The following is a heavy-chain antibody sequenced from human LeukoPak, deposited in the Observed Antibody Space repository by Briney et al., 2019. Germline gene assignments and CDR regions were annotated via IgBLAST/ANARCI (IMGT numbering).Heavy chain of an antibody. CDR3: AKGAYDFEIGYFDS. D-gene: IGHD5-12*01. Sequence: GGSLRLSCAASAFTFSSYDMHWVRQATGKGLEWISVIGTAGDTYNASSVKGGFTISRENAKNSVYLQMNSLRAEDTAIYYCAKGAYDFEIGYFDSWGQGTLVTVSS. CDR2: IGTAGDT. V-gene: IGHV3-13*01. J-gene: IGHJ4*02. CDR1: AFTFSSYD.